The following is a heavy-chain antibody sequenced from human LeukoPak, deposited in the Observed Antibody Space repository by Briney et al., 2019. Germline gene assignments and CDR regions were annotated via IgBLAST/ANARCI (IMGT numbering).Heavy chain of an antibody. CDR3: ARGYSCSSDDFDY. V-gene: IGHV3-7*01. D-gene: IGHD1-1*01. J-gene: IGHJ4*02. CDR2: IKEDGSVK. CDR1: GFTFSNYW. Sequence: GGSLRLSCEASGFTFSNYWMTWVRQAPGKGLEWVANIKEDGSVKQCVDSVKGRFTISRDNAKSSLYLQMNSLRVEDTAVYFCARGYSCSSDDFDYWGQGALVAVSS.